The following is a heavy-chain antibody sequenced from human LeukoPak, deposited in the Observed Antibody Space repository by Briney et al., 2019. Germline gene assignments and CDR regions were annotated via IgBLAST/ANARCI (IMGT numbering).Heavy chain of an antibody. J-gene: IGHJ6*03. V-gene: IGHV4-61*05. CDR1: GGSISSSSYY. CDR2: IYYSGST. D-gene: IGHD4-17*01. Sequence: SETLSLTCTVSGGSISSSSYYWGWIRQPPGKGLEWIGYIYYSGSTNYNPSLKSRVTISVDTSKNQFSLKLSSVTAADTAVYYCARVAVNGYYYYYMDVWGKGTTVTISS. CDR3: ARVAVNGYYYYYMDV.